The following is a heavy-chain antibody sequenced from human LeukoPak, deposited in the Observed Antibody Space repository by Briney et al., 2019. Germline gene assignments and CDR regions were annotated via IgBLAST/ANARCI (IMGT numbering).Heavy chain of an antibody. Sequence: GGSLRLSCAASGFTFSSYWMSWVRQAPGKGLEWVANIKQDGSEEYYVDSVKGRFTISRDNAKNSLYLQMNSLRAEDTAVYYCARESPVATPNAFDIWGQGTMVTVSS. J-gene: IGHJ3*02. V-gene: IGHV3-7*01. D-gene: IGHD5-12*01. CDR2: IKQDGSEE. CDR3: ARESPVATPNAFDI. CDR1: GFTFSSYW.